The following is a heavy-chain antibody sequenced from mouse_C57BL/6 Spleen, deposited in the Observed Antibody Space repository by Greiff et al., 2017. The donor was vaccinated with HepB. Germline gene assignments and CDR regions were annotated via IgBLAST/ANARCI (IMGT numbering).Heavy chain of an antibody. Sequence: EVKVVESGGGLVQPGGSLNLSCAASGFTFSDYGMAWVRQAPRKGPEWVAFISNLAYSIYYADTVTGRFTISRENAKNTLYLEMSSLRSEDTAMYYCARRSDEGWFAYWGQGTLVTVSA. J-gene: IGHJ3*01. CDR1: GFTFSDYG. CDR3: ARRSDEGWFAY. CDR2: ISNLAYSI. V-gene: IGHV5-15*01.